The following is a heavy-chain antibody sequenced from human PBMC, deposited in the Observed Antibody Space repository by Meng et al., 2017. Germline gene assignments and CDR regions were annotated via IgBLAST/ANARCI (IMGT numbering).Heavy chain of an antibody. CDR3: AREHCSGGSCYSYFDY. Sequence: GESLKISCAASGFTFSSYSMNWVRQAPGKGLEWVAVISYDGSNKYYADSVKGRFTISRDNSKNTLYLQMNSLRAEDTAVYYCAREHCSGGSCYSYFDYWGQGTLVTVSS. CDR1: GFTFSSYS. J-gene: IGHJ4*02. V-gene: IGHV3-30*03. CDR2: ISYDGSNK. D-gene: IGHD2-15*01.